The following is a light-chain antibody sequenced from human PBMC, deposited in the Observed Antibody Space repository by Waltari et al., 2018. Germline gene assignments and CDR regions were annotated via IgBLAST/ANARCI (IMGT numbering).Light chain of an antibody. Sequence: EIVGTQAPGSLSSSPGERVTLWCRASQRVSRALAWYQQKPGQAPRLLIFGASNRATGIPDRFSGSGSETDFSLTISRLEPEDFAVYYCQKYVRLPATFGRGTKVEIK. CDR1: QRVSRA. J-gene: IGKJ1*01. V-gene: IGKV3-20*01. CDR2: GAS. CDR3: QKYVRLPAT.